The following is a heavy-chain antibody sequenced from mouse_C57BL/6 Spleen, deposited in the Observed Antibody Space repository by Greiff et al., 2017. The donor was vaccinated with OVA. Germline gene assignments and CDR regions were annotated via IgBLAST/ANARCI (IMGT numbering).Heavy chain of an antibody. CDR3: ARGTAQAYFDY. V-gene: IGHV1-80*01. D-gene: IGHD3-2*02. CDR2: IYPGDGDT. CDR1: GYAFSSYW. J-gene: IGHJ2*01. Sequence: QVQLQQSGAELVKPGASVKISCKASGYAFSSYWMNWVKQRPGKGLEWIGQIYPGDGDTNYNGKFKGKATLTADKSSSTAYMQLSSLTSEDSAVYFCARGTAQAYFDYWGQGTTRTVSS.